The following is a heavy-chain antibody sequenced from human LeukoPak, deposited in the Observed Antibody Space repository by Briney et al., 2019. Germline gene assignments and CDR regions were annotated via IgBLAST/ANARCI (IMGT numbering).Heavy chain of an antibody. V-gene: IGHV3-23*01. J-gene: IGHJ4*02. CDR2: IIGSGGST. D-gene: IGHD6-6*01. CDR1: GFTFSSYA. CDR3: EKEPGEYSSSRYFDY. Sequence: GGSLRLSCAASGFTFSSYAMSLVRHAPGEGLEWVSAIIGSGGSTYYADSVKGRFTISSDNSKNTLYLQMNSLRAEDTAVYYCEKEPGEYSSSRYFDYWGQGTLVTVSS.